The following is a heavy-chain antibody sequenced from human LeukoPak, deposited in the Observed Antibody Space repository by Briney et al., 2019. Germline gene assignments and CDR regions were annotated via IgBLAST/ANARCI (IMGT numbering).Heavy chain of an antibody. Sequence: GGSLRLSCEASGFVFSGYGMHWVRQTPGKGLEWVAVVWHDGGNKYYRDSVKGRFTISRDNSKNTLFLQMNSLRADDTAVYYCARIIINSGYSYGIDFWGQGTLVTVSS. CDR1: GFVFSGYG. D-gene: IGHD5-12*01. J-gene: IGHJ4*02. CDR2: VWHDGGNK. CDR3: ARIIINSGYSYGIDF. V-gene: IGHV3-33*01.